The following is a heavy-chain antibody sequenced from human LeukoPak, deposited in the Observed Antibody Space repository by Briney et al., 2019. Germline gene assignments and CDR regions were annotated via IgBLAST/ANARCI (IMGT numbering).Heavy chain of an antibody. Sequence: PSETLSLTCTVSGGSISSGSYYWSWIRQPAGKGLEWIGSIYHSGSTYYNPSLKSRVTISVDTSKNQFSLKLSSVTAADTAVYYCATALFAGSGYDTTYFDYWGQGTLVTVSS. V-gene: IGHV4-39*07. J-gene: IGHJ4*02. CDR2: IYHSGST. CDR3: ATALFAGSGYDTTYFDY. D-gene: IGHD5-12*01. CDR1: GGSISSGSYY.